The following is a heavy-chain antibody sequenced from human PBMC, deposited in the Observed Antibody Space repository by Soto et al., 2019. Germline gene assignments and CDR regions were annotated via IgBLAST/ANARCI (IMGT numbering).Heavy chain of an antibody. CDR1: GGSFSGYY. CDR2: INHSGST. J-gene: IGHJ4*02. Sequence: QVQLQQWGAGLLKPSETLSLTCAVYGGSFSGYYWSWIRQPPGKGLEWIGEINHSGSTNYNPSLNSRVTISVDTSKNQFSLKLSSVTAADTAVYYCARVAHPMVRGVDYWGQGTLVTVSS. D-gene: IGHD3-10*01. V-gene: IGHV4-34*01. CDR3: ARVAHPMVRGVDY.